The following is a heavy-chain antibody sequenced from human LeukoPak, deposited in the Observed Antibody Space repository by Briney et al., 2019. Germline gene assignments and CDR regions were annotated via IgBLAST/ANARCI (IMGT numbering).Heavy chain of an antibody. Sequence: GGSLRLSCAASGFALSSHWMTWVRQAPGKGLEWVSFISSSSSYIYYADSVKGRFTISRDNAKNSLYLQMNSLRAEDTAVYYCARDGVAYCGGDCYSDYGMDVWGQGTTVTVSS. CDR2: ISSSSSYI. CDR1: GFALSSHW. D-gene: IGHD2-21*02. V-gene: IGHV3-21*01. J-gene: IGHJ6*02. CDR3: ARDGVAYCGGDCYSDYGMDV.